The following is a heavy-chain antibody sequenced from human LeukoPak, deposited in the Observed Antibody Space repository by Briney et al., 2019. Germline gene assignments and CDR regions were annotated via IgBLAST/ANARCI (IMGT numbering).Heavy chain of an antibody. J-gene: IGHJ4*02. CDR1: GFTFSNYV. Sequence: GGSLRLSCAASGFTFSNYVMSWVRQAPGKGLEWVSAISGSGGSTYYADSVKGRFTISRDNSKNTLYLQMNSLRAEDTAVYYCAPTLGAAVDGTPYFDHWGQGTLVTVSS. V-gene: IGHV3-23*01. CDR3: APTLGAAVDGTPYFDH. CDR2: ISGSGGST. D-gene: IGHD6-19*01.